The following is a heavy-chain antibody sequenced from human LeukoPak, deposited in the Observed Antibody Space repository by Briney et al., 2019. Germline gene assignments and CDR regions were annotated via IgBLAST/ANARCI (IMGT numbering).Heavy chain of an antibody. J-gene: IGHJ4*02. V-gene: IGHV3-7*01. D-gene: IGHD3-3*01. CDR1: EITFSRVW. Sequence: GGSLRLSCAASEITFSRVWMSWVRQAPGKGLEWVANINQDGREKYYVDSVKGRFTISRDNARNSLYLQMDSLRAEDTAVYYCVSSGCCDFWSGTNWGQGTLVTVSS. CDR3: VSSGCCDFWSGTN. CDR2: INQDGREK.